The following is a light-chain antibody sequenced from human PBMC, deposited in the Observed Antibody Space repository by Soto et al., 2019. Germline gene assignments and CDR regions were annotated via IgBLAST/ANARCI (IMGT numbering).Light chain of an antibody. CDR3: QKYNSAPNT. J-gene: IGKJ2*01. Sequence: QMTQSPSSLSASVGDRVTITCRASRDISSSLAWYQQKPGKVPKLLIYAASTLHAGVQSRFSGSGSGTFFTLTINSLQPEDVATYYSQKYNSAPNTFGRGTSLEIK. V-gene: IGKV1-27*01. CDR2: AAS. CDR1: RDISSS.